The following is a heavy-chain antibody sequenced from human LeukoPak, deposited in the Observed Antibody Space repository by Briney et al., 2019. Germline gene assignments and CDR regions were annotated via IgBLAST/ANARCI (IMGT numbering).Heavy chain of an antibody. J-gene: IGHJ4*02. CDR2: IKQDGSEK. CDR3: ARDHSGIAAAGIFDY. V-gene: IGHV3-7*01. CDR1: GFTVSSYW. Sequence: GGSLRLSCAASGFTVSSYWMSLVRQAPGQGLELVANIKQDGSEKYYVDSVKGRFTISRDNAKNTLYLQMNSLRAEDTAVYYCARDHSGIAAAGIFDYWGQGTLVTVSS. D-gene: IGHD6-13*01.